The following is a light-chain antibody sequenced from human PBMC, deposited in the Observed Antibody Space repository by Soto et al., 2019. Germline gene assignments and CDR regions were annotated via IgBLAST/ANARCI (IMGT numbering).Light chain of an antibody. V-gene: IGKV3-15*01. CDR1: QSVGRN. Sequence: EVVMTQSPATLSVSPGERGTLSCRASQSVGRNLAWYQQKPGQAPRLLIYGASTRATGIPARFSGSGSGTDFTLTISRLEPEDFAVYYCQQYGSSPPELTFGGGTKVEIK. CDR2: GAS. J-gene: IGKJ4*01. CDR3: QQYGSSPPELT.